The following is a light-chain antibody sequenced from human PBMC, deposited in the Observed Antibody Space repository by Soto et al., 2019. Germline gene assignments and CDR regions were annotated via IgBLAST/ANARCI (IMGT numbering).Light chain of an antibody. CDR3: SSYGGNNNLV. V-gene: IGLV2-8*01. CDR1: SSDVGGYNY. Sequence: QSALTQPPSASGSPGQSVTISCTGTSSDVGGYNYVSWYQQHPGKAPKLMIYEVSKRPSGVPDRFSGSKSGNTASLTVSGLQADDEADYYCSSYGGNNNLVFGGGTKLTVL. J-gene: IGLJ2*01. CDR2: EVS.